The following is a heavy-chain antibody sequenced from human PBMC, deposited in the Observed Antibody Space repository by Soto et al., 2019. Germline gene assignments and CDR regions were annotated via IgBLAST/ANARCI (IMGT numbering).Heavy chain of an antibody. D-gene: IGHD3-10*01. CDR1: GFTFSNYV. V-gene: IGHV3-30-3*01. CDR2: ISYDGSNK. Sequence: QVQLVESGGGVVQPGRSLRLSCAASGFTFSNYVMHWVRQAPGKGLVWEAVISYDGSNKYYADSVKGRFTISRDNSKNTLYLQMNSLRAEDTAVYYCARGRYGSGSSSDYWGQGTLVTVSS. J-gene: IGHJ4*02. CDR3: ARGRYGSGSSSDY.